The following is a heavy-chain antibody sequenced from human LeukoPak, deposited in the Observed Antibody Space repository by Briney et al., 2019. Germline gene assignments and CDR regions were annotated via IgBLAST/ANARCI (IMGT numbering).Heavy chain of an antibody. D-gene: IGHD6-19*01. CDR2: ISSSSSYI. CDR1: GFTFSSYS. CDR3: ARVKGSGWYGYYFDY. J-gene: IGHJ4*02. V-gene: IGHV3-21*01. Sequence: GGSLRLSCAASGFTFSSYSMNWVRQAPGKGLEWVSSISSSSSYIYYADSVKGRFTISRDNAKNSLYLQMNSLRAEDTAVYYCARVKGSGWYGYYFDYWGQGTLVTVSS.